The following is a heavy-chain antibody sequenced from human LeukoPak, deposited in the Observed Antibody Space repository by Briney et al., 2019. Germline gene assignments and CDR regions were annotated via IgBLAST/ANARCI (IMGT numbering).Heavy chain of an antibody. V-gene: IGHV3-21*01. J-gene: IGHJ3*02. CDR3: ARDRSWDAFDI. CDR2: ISSSSSYI. CDR1: GFTFSSYS. Sequence: GGSLRLSCAASGFTFSSYSMNWVRQAPGKGLEWVSSISSSSSYIYYADSVKGRFTISRDNAKKSLLLEISSLRDEDTAVYYCARDRSWDAFDIWGQGTMVIVSS.